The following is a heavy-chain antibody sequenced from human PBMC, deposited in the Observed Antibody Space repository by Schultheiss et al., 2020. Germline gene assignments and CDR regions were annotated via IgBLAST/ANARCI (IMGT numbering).Heavy chain of an antibody. CDR2: VSGSGGST. Sequence: GGSLRLSCAASGFTFSSYEMNWVRQAPGKGLEWVSSVSGSGGSTYYADSVKGRFTISRDTSTNTLYLQMSSLRAEDTAVYYCGLGVGFDYWGQGTLVTVSS. CDR3: GLGVGFDY. V-gene: IGHV3-23*01. J-gene: IGHJ4*02. D-gene: IGHD3-10*01. CDR1: GFTFSSYE.